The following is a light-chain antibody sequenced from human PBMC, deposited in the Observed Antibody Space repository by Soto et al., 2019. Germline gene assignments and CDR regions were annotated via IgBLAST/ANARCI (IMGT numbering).Light chain of an antibody. V-gene: IGLV1-40*01. Sequence: QLVLSQPPSVSGTPGQRVSISCTGTSSNIGADYDVHWYPQLPGTAPRLLISGNNNRPSGVPDRFYGSRSGTSASLAITGLQAEDEDIYYCPSYDSSLSTSIFGAGTKLTVL. CDR2: GNN. J-gene: IGLJ2*01. CDR3: PSYDSSLSTSI. CDR1: SSNIGADYD.